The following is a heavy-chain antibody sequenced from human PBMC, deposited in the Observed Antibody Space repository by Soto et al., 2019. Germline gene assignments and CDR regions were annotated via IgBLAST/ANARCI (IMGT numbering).Heavy chain of an antibody. CDR3: ARGIATGQRDP. Sequence: ASVKVSCKASGYTFTRYTMNWVRQAPGQRLEWMGWINPDNGNTKSSQKFQDRVIITRDTSASTAYMDLSSLRSEDTTVYYCARGIATGQRDPCGQGTLVTVSS. D-gene: IGHD2-15*01. CDR2: INPDNGNT. V-gene: IGHV1-3*01. J-gene: IGHJ5*02. CDR1: GYTFTRYT.